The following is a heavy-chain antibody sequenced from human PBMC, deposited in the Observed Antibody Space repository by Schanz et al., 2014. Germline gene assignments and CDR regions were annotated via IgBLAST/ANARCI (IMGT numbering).Heavy chain of an antibody. V-gene: IGHV3-30*18. CDR2: ISYDGSNK. J-gene: IGHJ4*02. CDR3: AKGKSEVRGIILDY. CDR1: GFTFSDAW. Sequence: VQLVESGGGLVQPGRSLRLSCAASGFTFSDAWMTWVRQAPGKGLEWVAFISYDGSNKYYADSVKGRFTISRDNSKNTLYLQMNRLRADDTALYYCAKGKSEVRGIILDYWGQGTMVVVSS. D-gene: IGHD3-10*01.